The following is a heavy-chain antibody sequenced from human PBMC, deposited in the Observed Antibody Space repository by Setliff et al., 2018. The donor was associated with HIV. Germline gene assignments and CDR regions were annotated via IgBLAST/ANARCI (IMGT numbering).Heavy chain of an antibody. Sequence: KTSETLSLTCAVYGGSFSDYYWSWIRQPPGKGLEWIGEINHSGRTIQSPSLGSRVTISIDTSKNQFSLKLSSVSAADTAVYYCARVSKTYWYPIPRDYYHHMDVWGKGTTVTVSS. CDR3: ARVSKTYWYPIPRDYYHHMDV. CDR2: INHSGRT. CDR1: GGSFSDYY. J-gene: IGHJ6*03. D-gene: IGHD2-8*02. V-gene: IGHV4-34*01.